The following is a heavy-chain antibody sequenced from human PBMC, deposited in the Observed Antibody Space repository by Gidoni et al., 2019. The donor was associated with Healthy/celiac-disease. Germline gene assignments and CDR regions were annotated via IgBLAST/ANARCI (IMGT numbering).Heavy chain of an antibody. Sequence: QVQLVQSGAEVKKPGSSVKVSCKASGGTFRSYTISWVRQAPGQGLEWMGRIIPILGIANYAQKFQGRVTITADKSTSTAYMELSSLRSEDTAVYYCARGNYYDSSGYSYYFDYWGQGTLVTVSS. CDR2: IIPILGIA. CDR1: GGTFRSYT. D-gene: IGHD3-22*01. V-gene: IGHV1-69*02. J-gene: IGHJ4*02. CDR3: ARGNYYDSSGYSYYFDY.